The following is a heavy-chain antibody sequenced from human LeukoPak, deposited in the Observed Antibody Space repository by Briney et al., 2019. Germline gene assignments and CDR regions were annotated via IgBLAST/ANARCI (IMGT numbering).Heavy chain of an antibody. V-gene: IGHV3-23*01. CDR2: ILASDHRT. D-gene: IGHD1-26*01. CDR1: GFTFSRYS. CDR3: ARDRNRGWRIVGATPAFDI. J-gene: IGHJ3*02. Sequence: PGGSLRLSCAASGFTFSRYSMTWVRQAPGKGLEWVSTILASDHRTFYADSVKGRSTISRDNSKNTLYLQMNSLRAEDTAVYYCARDRNRGWRIVGATPAFDIWGQGTMVTVSS.